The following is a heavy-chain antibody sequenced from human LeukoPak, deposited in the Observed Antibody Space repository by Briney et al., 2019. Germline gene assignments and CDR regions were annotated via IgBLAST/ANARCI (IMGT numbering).Heavy chain of an antibody. CDR2: IYYSGST. J-gene: IGHJ3*02. Sequence: SETLSLTFTVSGGSISSYYWSWIRQPPRKGLEWIGYIYYSGSTNYNPSLKSRVTISVDTSKNQFSLKLSSVTAADTAVYYCARTIAAAGNPNDAFDIWGQGTMVTVSS. CDR1: GGSISSYY. D-gene: IGHD6-13*01. CDR3: ARTIAAAGNPNDAFDI. V-gene: IGHV4-59*08.